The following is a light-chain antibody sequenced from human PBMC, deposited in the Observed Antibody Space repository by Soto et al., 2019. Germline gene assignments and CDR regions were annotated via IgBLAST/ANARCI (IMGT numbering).Light chain of an antibody. J-gene: IGKJ4*01. CDR2: WAA. V-gene: IGKV4-1*01. CDR1: QSVLYSTNNKNY. Sequence: DIVMTQSPDSLAVSLGERATINCKSSQSVLYSTNNKNYLAWYQQKPGQPPKLLIYWAAPRESGVPDRFSGSGSGTDFTLTISSLQAEDVAVYYCQQYYITPLTFGGGTKVEIK. CDR3: QQYYITPLT.